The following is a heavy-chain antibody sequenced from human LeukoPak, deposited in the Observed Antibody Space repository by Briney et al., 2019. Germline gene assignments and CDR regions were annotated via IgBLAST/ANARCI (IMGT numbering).Heavy chain of an antibody. CDR3: ASVGYCSSTSCYQFDY. D-gene: IGHD2-2*01. V-gene: IGHV5-51*01. CDR2: IYPGDSDT. J-gene: IGHJ4*02. Sequence: GESLKISCKGSGYSFTSYWIGWVRQMPGKGLEWMGIIYPGDSDTRYSPSFQGQVTISADKSISTAYLQWSSLKASDTAMYYRASVGYCSSTSCYQFDYWGQGTLVTVSS. CDR1: GYSFTSYW.